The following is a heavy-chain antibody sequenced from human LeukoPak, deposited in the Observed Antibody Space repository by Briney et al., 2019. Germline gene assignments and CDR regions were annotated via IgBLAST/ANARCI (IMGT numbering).Heavy chain of an antibody. Sequence: PSETLSLTCTVSDGSISSYYWSWIRQPAGKGLEWIGRIYTSGSTNYNPSLKSRVTMSVDTSKNQFSLKLSSVTAADTAVYYCARVTTGYSSGWYFVDYWGQGTLVTVSS. CDR1: DGSISSYY. D-gene: IGHD6-19*01. J-gene: IGHJ4*02. CDR2: IYTSGST. V-gene: IGHV4-4*07. CDR3: ARVTTGYSSGWYFVDY.